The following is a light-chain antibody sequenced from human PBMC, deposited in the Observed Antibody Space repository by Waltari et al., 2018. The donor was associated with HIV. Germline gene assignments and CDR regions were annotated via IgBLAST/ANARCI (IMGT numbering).Light chain of an antibody. CDR3: QQYGSSPLLT. CDR2: GAS. Sequence: IGLTQAPGTLSLSPGERATLSCRTSQSISSKYLAWYQQKPGQAPGLLIFGASGRGTGIPDRFSGSGSETDFTLTISRLEPEDVAVYYCQQYGSSPLLTFGQGTKLEIK. V-gene: IGKV3-20*01. CDR1: QSISSKY. J-gene: IGKJ2*01.